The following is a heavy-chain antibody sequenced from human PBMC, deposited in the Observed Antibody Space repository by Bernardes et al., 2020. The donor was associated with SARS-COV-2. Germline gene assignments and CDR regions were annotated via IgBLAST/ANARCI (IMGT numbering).Heavy chain of an antibody. CDR2: ISAYNGNT. CDR3: ARVSVDGSGIYAFDI. J-gene: IGHJ3*02. CDR1: GYTFTSYG. V-gene: IGHV1-18*01. D-gene: IGHD3-10*01. Sequence: ASVKVSCKASGYTFTSYGISWVRQAPGQGLEWMGWISAYNGNTNYAQKLQGRVTMTTDTSTSTAYMGLRSLRSDDTAVYYCARVSVDGSGIYAFDIWGQGTMVTVSS.